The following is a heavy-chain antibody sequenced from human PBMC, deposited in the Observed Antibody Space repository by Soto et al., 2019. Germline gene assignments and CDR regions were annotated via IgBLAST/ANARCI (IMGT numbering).Heavy chain of an antibody. Sequence: EVQLLESGGGLVQPGGSLRLSCAASGFTFSSYAMSWVRQAPGKGLEWVSAISGGGSTYYADSVKGRFTISRDNSKNTLYLQMNSLRAEDTAVYYCAKVLGSGWYGIYWGQGTLVTVSS. CDR3: AKVLGSGWYGIY. V-gene: IGHV3-23*01. CDR1: GFTFSSYA. CDR2: ISGGGST. J-gene: IGHJ4*02. D-gene: IGHD6-19*01.